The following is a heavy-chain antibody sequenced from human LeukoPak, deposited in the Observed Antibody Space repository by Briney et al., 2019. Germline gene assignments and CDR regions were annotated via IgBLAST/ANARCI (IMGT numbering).Heavy chain of an antibody. CDR1: GGPISSYY. Sequence: SETLSLTRTVSGGPISSYYWSWIRQPPGKGLEWMGYIYYSGSTNYNPSLKSRATISVDTSKNQFSLKLSSVTAADTAVYYCARGIAAAGTDYWGQGTLVTVST. D-gene: IGHD6-13*01. V-gene: IGHV4-59*01. CDR2: IYYSGST. CDR3: ARGIAAAGTDY. J-gene: IGHJ4*02.